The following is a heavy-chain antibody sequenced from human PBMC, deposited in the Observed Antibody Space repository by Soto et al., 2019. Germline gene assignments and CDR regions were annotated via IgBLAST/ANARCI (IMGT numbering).Heavy chain of an antibody. J-gene: IGHJ6*02. CDR3: ARPNSYGVTFHYYYGMDV. Sequence: QVQLVQSGAEVKRPGSSVKVSCEASGGTFNNYAITWVRQAPGQELEWKGGIIPMFGTNYAQKFQDRVTIAADESTGTAYMELSGLRSEDTAVYFCARPNSYGVTFHYYYGMDVWGQGTTVTVSS. CDR1: GGTFNNYA. V-gene: IGHV1-69*01. CDR2: IIPMFGT. D-gene: IGHD3-10*01.